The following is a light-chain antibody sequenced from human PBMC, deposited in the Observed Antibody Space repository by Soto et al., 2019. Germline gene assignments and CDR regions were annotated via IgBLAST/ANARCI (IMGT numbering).Light chain of an antibody. CDR3: CSYAGSSMFV. CDR2: EVV. J-gene: IGLJ2*01. V-gene: IGLV2-23*02. CDR1: SSDVGPYNL. Sequence: QSALTQPASVSGSPGQSITISCTGSSSDVGPYNLVSWYQHHPGKAPKLMISEVVKRPSGVSNPFSGSKSGNTASLTISGLQAEDEADYYCCSYAGSSMFVFGGGTKVTVL.